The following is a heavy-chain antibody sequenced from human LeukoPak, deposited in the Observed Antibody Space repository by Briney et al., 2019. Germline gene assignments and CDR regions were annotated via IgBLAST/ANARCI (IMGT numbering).Heavy chain of an antibody. D-gene: IGHD2-2*01. V-gene: IGHV1-69*13. CDR3: ARGDIVVVPAATEGGYYYGMDV. Sequence: SVKVSCKASGYTFTSYGISWVRQAPGQGLEWMGGIIPIFGTANYAQKFQGRVTITADESTSTAYMELSSLRSEDTAVYYCARGDIVVVPAATEGGYYYGMDVWGQGTAVTVSS. CDR2: IIPIFGTA. CDR1: GYTFTSYG. J-gene: IGHJ6*02.